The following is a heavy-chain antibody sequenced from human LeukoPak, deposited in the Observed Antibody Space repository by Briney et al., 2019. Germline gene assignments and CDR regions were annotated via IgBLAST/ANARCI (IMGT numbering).Heavy chain of an antibody. Sequence: ASVKVSCKASGYTFSDYYMHWLRQAPGQGLEWMGWINPNSGGTNYAQNFQGRVTMSRDTPTSTAYMDLSRLTSDDTAIYYCASGFTTVTIGDYWGQGTLVTVSS. V-gene: IGHV1-2*02. D-gene: IGHD4-17*01. CDR2: INPNSGGT. CDR3: ASGFTTVTIGDY. J-gene: IGHJ4*02. CDR1: GYTFSDYY.